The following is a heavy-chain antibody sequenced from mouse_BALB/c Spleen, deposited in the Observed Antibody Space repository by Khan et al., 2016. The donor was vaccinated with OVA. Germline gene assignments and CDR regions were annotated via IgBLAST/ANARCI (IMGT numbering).Heavy chain of an antibody. J-gene: IGHJ3*01. Sequence: QVQLQQSGAELVKPGASVKLSCKASGYTFTSYYMYWLKQRPGQGLEWSGEINPSNGGTNFNEKFKSKATLTVDKSSSTAYMQLSSLTSEDSAVYCCTRRWTARATLWFAYWVQGTLVTFSA. CDR3: TRRWTARATLWFAY. D-gene: IGHD3-2*01. CDR1: GYTFTSYY. CDR2: INPSNGGT. V-gene: IGHV1S81*02.